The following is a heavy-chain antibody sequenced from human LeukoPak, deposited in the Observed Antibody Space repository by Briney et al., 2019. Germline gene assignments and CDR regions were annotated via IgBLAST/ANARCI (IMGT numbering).Heavy chain of an antibody. V-gene: IGHV4-34*01. J-gene: IGHJ4*02. Sequence: SETLSLTCAVYGGSFSGYYWSWIRQPPGKGLEWIGEINHSGSTNYNPSLKSRVTISVDTSKNQFPLKLSSVTAADTAVYYCARGSAANCWGQGTLVTVSS. CDR1: GGSFSGYY. CDR3: ARGSAANC. D-gene: IGHD5-18*01. CDR2: INHSGST.